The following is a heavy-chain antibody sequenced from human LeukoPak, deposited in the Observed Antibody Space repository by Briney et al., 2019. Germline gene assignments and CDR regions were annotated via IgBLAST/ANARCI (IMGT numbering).Heavy chain of an antibody. CDR2: INHSGST. V-gene: IGHV4-34*01. J-gene: IGHJ4*02. D-gene: IGHD6-13*01. CDR3: GKGIAAAGSLGYFDY. Sequence: KPSETLSLTCAVYGGSFSGYYWSWIRQPPGKGLEWIGEINHSGSTNYNPSLKSRVTISVDTSKNQFSLKLSSVTAADTAVYYCGKGIAAAGSLGYFDYWGQGTLVTVSS. CDR1: GGSFSGYY.